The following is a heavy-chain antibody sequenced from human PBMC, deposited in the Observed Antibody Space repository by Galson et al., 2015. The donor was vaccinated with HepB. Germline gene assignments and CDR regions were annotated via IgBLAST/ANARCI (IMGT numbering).Heavy chain of an antibody. CDR3: ARSQDPPLDY. Sequence: SLRLSCAASGFTFSSYAMHWVRQAPGKGLEWVAVISYDGSNKYYADSVKGRFTISRDNSKNTLYLQMNSLRAEDTAVYYCARSQDPPLDYWGQGTLVTVSS. V-gene: IGHV3-30-3*01. CDR1: GFTFSSYA. J-gene: IGHJ4*02. CDR2: ISYDGSNK.